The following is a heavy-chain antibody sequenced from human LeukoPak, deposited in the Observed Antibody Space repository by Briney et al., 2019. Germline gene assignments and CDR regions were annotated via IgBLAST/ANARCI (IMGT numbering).Heavy chain of an antibody. CDR2: LYRSGSTSGST. CDR1: GGSISSYY. D-gene: IGHD6-19*01. V-gene: IGHV4-4*07. J-gene: IGHJ4*02. CDR3: ARVVLHSSGWYVDY. Sequence: SETLSLTCTVSGGSISSYYWSWIRQPPGKGLEWIGRLYRSGSTSGSTNQNPSLKSRVTMSLDTSKNQFSLNLSSVTAADTAVYYCARVVLHSSGWYVDYWGQGTLVTVSS.